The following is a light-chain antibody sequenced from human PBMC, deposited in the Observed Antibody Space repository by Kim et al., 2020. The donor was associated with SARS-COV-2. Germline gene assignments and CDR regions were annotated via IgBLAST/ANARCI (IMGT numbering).Light chain of an antibody. V-gene: IGLV6-57*04. CDR1: SGSIDDNY. J-gene: IGLJ2*01. Sequence: NFMLTQPHSVSESPGKTITISCTRSSGSIDDNYVQWYQQRPGGVPIIVIYEDDQRPSGVSDRFSGSIDNSSNSASLTISGLKTEDEADYYCQSYNRSNVVFGGGTQLIVL. CDR2: EDD. CDR3: QSYNRSNVV.